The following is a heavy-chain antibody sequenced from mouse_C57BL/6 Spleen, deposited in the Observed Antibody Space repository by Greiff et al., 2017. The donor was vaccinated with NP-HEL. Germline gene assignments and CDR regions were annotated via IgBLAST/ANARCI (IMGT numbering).Heavy chain of an antibody. V-gene: IGHV5-6*02. CDR2: ISSGGSYP. Sequence: DVKLVESGGDLVKPGGSLELSCAASGFTFSSYGMSWVRQTQDKRLEWVATISSGGSYPYYPDNVKGRFTISRDKAKNALYLQMCSLKSEDTAMYYCARQGAGGFAYWGQGTLVTVSA. J-gene: IGHJ3*01. CDR1: GFTFSSYG. CDR3: ARQGAGGFAY. D-gene: IGHD3-3*01.